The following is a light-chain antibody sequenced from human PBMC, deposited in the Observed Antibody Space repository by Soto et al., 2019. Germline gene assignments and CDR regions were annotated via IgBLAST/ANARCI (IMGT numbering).Light chain of an antibody. V-gene: IGLV2-8*01. CDR3: SSYGGSNSWV. J-gene: IGLJ3*02. CDR1: SSDIGAYNY. Sequence: QSALTQPPSASGSPGHSVTISCTGTSSDIGAYNYVSWYQQHPGEAPKLMIYEVTKRPSGVPDRFAGSKSGFTASLTVAGLQAEDEADYYCSSYGGSNSWVFGGGTKLTVL. CDR2: EVT.